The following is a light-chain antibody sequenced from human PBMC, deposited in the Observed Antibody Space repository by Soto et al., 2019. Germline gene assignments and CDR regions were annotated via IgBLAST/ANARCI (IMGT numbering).Light chain of an antibody. J-gene: IGLJ1*01. V-gene: IGLV1-44*01. Sequence: QSVLTQPPSASGTPGQRVTISCSGTSSDIGDSPVNWYQQLPGTAPKLFIYSDNQRPSGVPDRFSGPKSGTSASLAISGLQSDDEADYYCAAWDDSLSTYVFGTGTKLTVL. CDR3: AAWDDSLSTYV. CDR1: SSDIGDSP. CDR2: SDN.